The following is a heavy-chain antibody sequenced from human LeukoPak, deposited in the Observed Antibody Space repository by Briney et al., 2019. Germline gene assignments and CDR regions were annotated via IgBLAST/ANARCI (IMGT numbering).Heavy chain of an antibody. D-gene: IGHD2-2*01. CDR2: FDPEDGET. CDR3: ATGPIVVVPAAMDY. CDR1: GYTLTELS. V-gene: IGHV1-24*01. J-gene: IGHJ4*02. Sequence: ASVKVSCKVSGYTLTELSMHWVRQAPGKGLEWMGGFDPEDGETIYAQKFQGRVTMTEDTSTDTAYMELSSLRSEDTAVYYCATGPIVVVPAAMDYWGQGTLVTVSS.